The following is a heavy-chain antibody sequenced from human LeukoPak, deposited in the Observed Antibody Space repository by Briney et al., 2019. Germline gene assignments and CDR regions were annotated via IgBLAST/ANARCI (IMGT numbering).Heavy chain of an antibody. D-gene: IGHD3-22*01. CDR2: IDWDDDK. J-gene: IGHJ4*02. CDR1: GFSLRTSGMC. CDR3: ARISYYDSSGYSPCFDY. V-gene: IGHV2-70*01. Sequence: SGPALLQPTQTLTLTCTFSGFSLRTSGMCVSWIRQPPGKALEWLSLIDWDDDKYYSTSLKTRLTISQDTSKNQVVLTMTNMDPVDTATYYCARISYYDSSGYSPCFDYWGQGTLVTVSS.